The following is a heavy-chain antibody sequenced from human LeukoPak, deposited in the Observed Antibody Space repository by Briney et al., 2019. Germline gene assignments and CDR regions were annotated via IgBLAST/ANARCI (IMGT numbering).Heavy chain of an antibody. CDR3: ARDPDV. CDR2: ISYDGSNK. J-gene: IGHJ6*02. V-gene: IGHV3-30-3*01. CDR1: GFTFSSYA. Sequence: GRSPRLSCAASGFTFSSYAMHWVRQAPGKGLEWVAVISYDGSNKYYADSVKGRFTISRDNAKNSLYLQMNSLRAEDTAVYYCARDPDVWGQGTTVTVSS.